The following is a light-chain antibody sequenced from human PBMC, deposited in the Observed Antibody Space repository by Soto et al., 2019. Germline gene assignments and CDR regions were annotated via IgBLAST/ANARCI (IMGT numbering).Light chain of an antibody. J-gene: IGLJ1*01. CDR1: SSDVGGYNY. CDR2: EVS. Sequence: QSALTQPPSASGSPGQSVTISCTGTSSDVGGYNYVSWYQQHPGKAPKLMIYEVSERPSGVPDRFSGSKSGNTASLIVSGLQADDEADYYCTSYVGSNNFPYVFGTGTKLTVL. V-gene: IGLV2-8*01. CDR3: TSYVGSNNFPYV.